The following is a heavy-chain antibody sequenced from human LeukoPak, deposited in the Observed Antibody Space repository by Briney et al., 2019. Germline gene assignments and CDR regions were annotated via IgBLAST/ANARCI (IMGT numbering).Heavy chain of an antibody. CDR3: ARDLGLSSGWPYFDY. V-gene: IGHV3-53*05. CDR1: GFTVSSNY. CDR2: IYSGGST. J-gene: IGHJ4*02. Sequence: TGGSLRLSCAASGFTVSSNYMSWVRQAPGKGLEWVSIIYSGGSTYYADSVKGRFTISRDNSKNTLYLQMNSLRAEDTAVYYCARDLGLSSGWPYFDYWGQGTLVTVSS. D-gene: IGHD6-19*01.